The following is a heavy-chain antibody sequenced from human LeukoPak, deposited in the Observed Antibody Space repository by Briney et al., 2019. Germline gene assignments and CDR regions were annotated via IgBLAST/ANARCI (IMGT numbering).Heavy chain of an antibody. Sequence: GGSLRLSCAASGFTFSSYAMSWVRQAPGKGLEWVSAISGSGGSTYYADSVKGRFTISRDNSKNTLYLQMNSLRAEDTAVYYCAKDLRLLWFGELFVFDYWGQGTLVTVSS. D-gene: IGHD3-10*01. CDR1: GFTFSSYA. V-gene: IGHV3-23*01. CDR2: ISGSGGST. CDR3: AKDLRLLWFGELFVFDY. J-gene: IGHJ4*02.